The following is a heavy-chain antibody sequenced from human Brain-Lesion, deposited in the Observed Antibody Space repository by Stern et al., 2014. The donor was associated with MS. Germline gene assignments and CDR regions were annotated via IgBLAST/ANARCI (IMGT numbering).Heavy chain of an antibody. CDR3: ATHLLDYRDPGSWFDT. D-gene: IGHD4-17*01. V-gene: IGHV1-24*01. CDR1: GNTLSDLS. Sequence: QDQLVQSGAELKKPGASVKVSCKVSGNTLSDLSMHWVRQAPGKGLEWMGGYDPEDGEIIYAQKFQGRLTMTEDRVTDIGYMEVSSLRSEDTAVYYCATHLLDYRDPGSWFDTWGQGTLVIVSS. J-gene: IGHJ5*02. CDR2: YDPEDGEI.